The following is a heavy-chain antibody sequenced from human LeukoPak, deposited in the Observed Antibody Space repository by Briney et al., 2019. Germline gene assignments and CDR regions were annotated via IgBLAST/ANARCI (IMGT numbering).Heavy chain of an antibody. D-gene: IGHD3-22*01. V-gene: IGHV3-23*01. Sequence: GGSLRLSCAASGFTFSSYAMSWVRQAPGKGLEWVSAISGSGGSTYYADSVKGRFTISRDNSKNTLYLQMNSLRAEDTAVYYCARYRRTPDYYDSSGSEGYFDYWGQGTLVTVSS. CDR1: GFTFSSYA. CDR2: ISGSGGST. J-gene: IGHJ4*02. CDR3: ARYRRTPDYYDSSGSEGYFDY.